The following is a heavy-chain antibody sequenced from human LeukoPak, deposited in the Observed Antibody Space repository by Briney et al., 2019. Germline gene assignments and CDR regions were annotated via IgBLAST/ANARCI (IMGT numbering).Heavy chain of an antibody. CDR2: ISYDGSNK. CDR3: ARDVLYVFQRMDV. D-gene: IGHD3-3*01. CDR1: GFTFSSYA. V-gene: IGHV3-30-3*01. Sequence: GGSLRLSCAASGFTFSSYAMHWVRQAPGKGLEWVAVISYDGSNKYYAGSVKGRFTISRDNSKNTLYLQMNSLRAEDTAVYYCARDVLYVFQRMDVWGQGTTVTVSS. J-gene: IGHJ6*02.